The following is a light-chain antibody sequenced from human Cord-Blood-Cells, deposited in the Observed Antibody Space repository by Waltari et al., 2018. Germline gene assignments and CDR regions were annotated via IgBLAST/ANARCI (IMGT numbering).Light chain of an antibody. J-gene: IGLJ3*02. CDR1: SRHVDGYNY. CDR2: AVS. CDR3: CSYAGSYTWV. Sequence: QSALTQPRSASGSPGPSVTTSCTGPSRHVDGYNYVSWYQQHPGKAPKLMIYAVSQRPSGVPDRFSGSKAANTASLTISGLQAEDEADYYCCSYAGSYTWVFGGGTKLTVL. V-gene: IGLV2-11*01.